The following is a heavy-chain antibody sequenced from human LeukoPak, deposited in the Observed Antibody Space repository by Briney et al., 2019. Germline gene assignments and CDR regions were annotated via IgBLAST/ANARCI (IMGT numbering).Heavy chain of an antibody. Sequence: SETLSLTCTVSGDSISSYYWSWIRQPPGKGLEWIGHISSNGGTSYNPSLKSRLTMSLDTSRNQFSLRLSSLTTADTAVYFCASQSSGTSVSYWGQGTLVTVSS. V-gene: IGHV4-59*01. CDR2: ISSNGGT. CDR3: ASQSSGTSVSY. J-gene: IGHJ4*02. CDR1: GDSISSYY. D-gene: IGHD2-2*01.